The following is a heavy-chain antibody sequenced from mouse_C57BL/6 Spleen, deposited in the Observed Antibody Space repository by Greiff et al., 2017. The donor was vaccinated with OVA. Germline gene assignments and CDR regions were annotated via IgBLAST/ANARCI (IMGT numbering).Heavy chain of an antibody. J-gene: IGHJ2*01. V-gene: IGHV1-55*01. D-gene: IGHD1-1*01. Sequence: VQLQQPGAELVKPGASVKMSCKASGYTFTSYWITWVKQRPGQGLEWLGDIYPGSGSTNYNEKFTSKATLTVDTSSSTAYMQLSSLTSEDSAVYYCARGDGSSYPFDYWGQGTTLTVSS. CDR2: IYPGSGST. CDR3: ARGDGSSYPFDY. CDR1: GYTFTSYW.